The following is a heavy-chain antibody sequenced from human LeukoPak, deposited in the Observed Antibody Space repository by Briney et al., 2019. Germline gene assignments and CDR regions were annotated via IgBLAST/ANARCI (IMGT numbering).Heavy chain of an antibody. CDR1: GFTFSSYW. Sequence: GGSLRLSCAASGFTFSSYWMHWVRQALGKGLVWVSRINSDGSSTSYADSVKGRFTISRDNAKNTLYLQMNSLRAEDTAVYYCARDYTYYYGSGPGSSGIDYWGQGTLVTVSS. CDR3: ARDYTYYYGSGPGSSGIDY. J-gene: IGHJ4*02. D-gene: IGHD3-10*01. V-gene: IGHV3-74*01. CDR2: INSDGSST.